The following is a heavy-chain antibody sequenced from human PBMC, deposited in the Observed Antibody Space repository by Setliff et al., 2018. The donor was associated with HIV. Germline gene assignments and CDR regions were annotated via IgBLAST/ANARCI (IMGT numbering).Heavy chain of an antibody. V-gene: IGHV1-2*06. CDR2: INPNNGGT. Sequence: ASVKVSCKASGYTLTDYYIHWVRLAPGQGLEWMGRINPNNGGTNYAQRFQGRVTMTRDTSISTAYMELSRLRSDDTAVYYCARDLGQLVQSFYYYYGMDVWGQGTTVTVSS. D-gene: IGHD6-6*01. J-gene: IGHJ6*02. CDR3: ARDLGQLVQSFYYYYGMDV. CDR1: GYTLTDYY.